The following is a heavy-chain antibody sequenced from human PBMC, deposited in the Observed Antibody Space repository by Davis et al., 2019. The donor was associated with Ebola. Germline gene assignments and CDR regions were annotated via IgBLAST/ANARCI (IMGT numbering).Heavy chain of an antibody. CDR2: IYYSGST. Sequence: ESLKISCAASGFTFSDYYMSWIRQPPGKGLEWIGYIYYSGSTNYNPSLKSRVTISVDTSKNQFSLKLSSVTAADTAVYYCARGRYGSGSYYTSYYYGMDVWGQGTTVTVSS. CDR1: GFTFSDYY. J-gene: IGHJ6*02. CDR3: ARGRYGSGSYYTSYYYGMDV. D-gene: IGHD3-10*01. V-gene: IGHV4-59*12.